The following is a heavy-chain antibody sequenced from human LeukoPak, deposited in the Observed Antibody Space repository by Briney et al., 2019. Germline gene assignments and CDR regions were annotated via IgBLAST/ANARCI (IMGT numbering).Heavy chain of an antibody. Sequence: SETLSLTCAVYGGSFSGYYWSWIRQPPGKGLEWIGEINHSGSTNYNPSLKSRVTISVDTSKNQFSLKLSSVTAADTAVYYCARGRGYSSSLYGRFFIDYWGQGTLVTVSS. J-gene: IGHJ4*02. CDR1: GGSFSGYY. D-gene: IGHD6-13*01. CDR2: INHSGST. V-gene: IGHV4-34*01. CDR3: ARGRGYSSSLYGRFFIDY.